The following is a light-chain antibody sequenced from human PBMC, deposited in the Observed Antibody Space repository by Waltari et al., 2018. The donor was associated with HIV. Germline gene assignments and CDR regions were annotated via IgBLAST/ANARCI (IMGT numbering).Light chain of an antibody. CDR3: CSYAGSYKYI. V-gene: IGLV2-11*01. CDR2: DFT. Sequence: QSALTQPRSVSGSPGQSVHISCPGTSSDVGCYSDVSWYQQHTTKAHKVLIYDFTKRPSGAPDRFSGSKSGNTASLTISGLQAEDEADYYCCSYAGSYKYILGSGTKVTVL. CDR1: SSDVGCYSD. J-gene: IGLJ1*01.